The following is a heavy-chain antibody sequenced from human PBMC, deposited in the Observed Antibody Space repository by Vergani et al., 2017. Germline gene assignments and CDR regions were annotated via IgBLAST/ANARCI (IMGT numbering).Heavy chain of an antibody. Sequence: EVQLVESGGGLVQPGGSLRLSCAASGFTFSSYWMSWVRQAPGKGLEWVANINQDGSEKYYVDSVKGRFTISRDNAKNSLYLQMNSLRAEDTAVYYCAGSKWYPYYFDYWGQGTLVTVSS. CDR1: GFTFSSYW. CDR3: AGSKWYPYYFDY. CDR2: INQDGSEK. D-gene: IGHD2-2*01. V-gene: IGHV3-7*01. J-gene: IGHJ4*02.